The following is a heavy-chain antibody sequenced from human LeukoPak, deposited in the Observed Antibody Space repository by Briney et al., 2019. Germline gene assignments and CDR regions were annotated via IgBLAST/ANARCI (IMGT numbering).Heavy chain of an antibody. Sequence: PSETLSLTCAVYGGSFSGYYWSWIRQPPGKGLEWIGEINHSGSTNYNPSLKSRVTISVDTSKNQFSLKLSSVTAADTAVYYCASKSIAARPHPDYWGQGTLVTVSS. CDR3: ASKSIAARPHPDY. D-gene: IGHD6-6*01. J-gene: IGHJ4*02. V-gene: IGHV4-34*01. CDR2: INHSGST. CDR1: GGSFSGYY.